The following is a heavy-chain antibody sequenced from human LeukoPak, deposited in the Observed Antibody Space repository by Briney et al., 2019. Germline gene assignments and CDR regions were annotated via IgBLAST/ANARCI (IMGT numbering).Heavy chain of an antibody. D-gene: IGHD2-15*01. Sequence: SGGSLRLSCSASGFTFSSYGMHWVRQAPGKGLEWVAIIWYDGSNKYYADSVKGRFTISRDNSNNTLYLQMNTLRAEDTAVYYCARAGGHCSGGSCYWFAPWGQGTLVTVSS. J-gene: IGHJ5*01. CDR1: GFTFSSYG. CDR2: IWYDGSNK. V-gene: IGHV3-33*08. CDR3: ARAGGHCSGGSCYWFAP.